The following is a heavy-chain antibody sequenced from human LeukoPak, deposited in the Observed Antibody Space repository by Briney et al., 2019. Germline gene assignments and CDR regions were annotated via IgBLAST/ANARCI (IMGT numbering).Heavy chain of an antibody. D-gene: IGHD1-26*01. J-gene: IGHJ4*02. CDR2: INSDGSST. CDR1: GFTFSNDW. V-gene: IGHV3-74*01. Sequence: QSGGSLRLSCAASGFTFSNDWMHSVRQVPGEGLVWVSRINSDGSSTAYADSVKGRFTISRDNAKNTLYLQMNSLRVEDTAVYDWGIALGSPLHYWGQGTLVTVSS. CDR3: GIALGSPLHY.